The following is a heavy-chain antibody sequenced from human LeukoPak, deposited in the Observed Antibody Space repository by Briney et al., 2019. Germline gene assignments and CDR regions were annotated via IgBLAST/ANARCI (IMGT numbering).Heavy chain of an antibody. D-gene: IGHD6-19*01. V-gene: IGHV1-2*02. CDR2: INPNSGGT. CDR3: ARLRMGYSSGWYSVGQEYYFDY. CDR1: GYTFTGYY. Sequence: ASVKVSCKASGYTFTGYYMRWVRQAPGQGLEWMGWINPNSGGTNYAQKFQGRVTMTRDTSISTAYMELSRLRSDDTAVYYCARLRMGYSSGWYSVGQEYYFDYWGQGTLVTVSS. J-gene: IGHJ4*02.